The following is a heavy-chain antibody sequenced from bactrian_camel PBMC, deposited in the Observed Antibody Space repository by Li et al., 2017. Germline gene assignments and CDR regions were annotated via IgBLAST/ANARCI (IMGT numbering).Heavy chain of an antibody. J-gene: IGHJ6*01. V-gene: IGHV3S53*01. Sequence: HVQLVESGGGSVQAGGSLRLSCQVYLHTTSNVWGWFRQAPGKEREGLACIDAIGRSSVGGSVKDRFRISRDNSNNTVYLQMNSLKPEDTAMYYCAAHLCVAYCASRADFAYWGQGTQVTVS. CDR1: LHTTSNV. CDR3: AAHLCVAYCASRADFAY. CDR2: IDAIGRS. D-gene: IGHD3*01.